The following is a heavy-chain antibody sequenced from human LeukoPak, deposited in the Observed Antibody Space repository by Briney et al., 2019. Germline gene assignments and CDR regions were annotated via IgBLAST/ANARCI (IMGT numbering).Heavy chain of an antibody. CDR3: ARDQGGSYYYFDY. D-gene: IGHD1-26*01. Sequence: GASVKVSCKASGGTLSSYAISWVRQAPGQGLEWMGGIIPIFGTANYAQKFQGRVTITADESTSTAYMELSSLRSEDTAVYYCARDQGGSYYYFDYWGQGTLVTVSS. J-gene: IGHJ4*02. V-gene: IGHV1-69*13. CDR2: IIPIFGTA. CDR1: GGTLSSYA.